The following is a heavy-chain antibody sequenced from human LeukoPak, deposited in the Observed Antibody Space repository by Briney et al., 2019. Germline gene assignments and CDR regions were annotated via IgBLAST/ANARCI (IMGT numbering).Heavy chain of an antibody. V-gene: IGHV3-30*02. J-gene: IGHJ5*02. CDR3: AKAPSRGYDTSGNYH. D-gene: IGHD3-22*01. CDR2: IRYDGSNK. Sequence: HPGGSLRLSCAASGFTFSSFGMNWVRQAPGKGLEWVAFIRYDGSNKYYADSAKGRFTMSRDNSKNTLYLQMNSLRDEDTAVYYCAKAPSRGYDTSGNYHWGQGTLVTVSS. CDR1: GFTFSSFG.